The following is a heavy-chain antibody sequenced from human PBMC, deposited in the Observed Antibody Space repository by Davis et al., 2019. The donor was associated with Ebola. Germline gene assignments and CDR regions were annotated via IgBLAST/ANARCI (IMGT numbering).Heavy chain of an antibody. CDR3: ARGLSGTLRVGLDS. V-gene: IGHV3-9*01. J-gene: IGHJ4*02. CDR2: ITWNSATL. D-gene: IGHD1-26*01. CDR1: GFALRDHA. Sequence: SLKISCVASGFALRDHAMHWVRQIPGKGLEWVAGITWNSATLGYADSVKGRFTISRDNGENSLYLQMNSLTPEDTALYYCARGLSGTLRVGLDSWGQGTLVSVSS.